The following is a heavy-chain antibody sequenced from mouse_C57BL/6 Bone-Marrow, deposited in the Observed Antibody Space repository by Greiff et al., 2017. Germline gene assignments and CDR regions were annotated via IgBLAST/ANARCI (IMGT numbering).Heavy chain of an antibody. V-gene: IGHV14-2*01. CDR3: ARSAGLLQGFDY. J-gene: IGHJ2*01. CDR2: IDPEDGET. D-gene: IGHD2-3*01. Sequence: EVKLVESGAELVKPGASVKLSCTASGFNIKDYYMHWVKQRTEQGLEWIGRIDPEDGETKYAPKFQGKATITADTSSNTSYLQLSSLTSEDTAVYYCARSAGLLQGFDYWGQGTTLTVSS. CDR1: GFNIKDYY.